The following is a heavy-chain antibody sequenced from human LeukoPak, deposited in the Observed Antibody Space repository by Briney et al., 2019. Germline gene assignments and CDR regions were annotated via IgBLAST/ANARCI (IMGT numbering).Heavy chain of an antibody. Sequence: GGSLRLSCAASGFTFSNFAMHRVRQAPGKGLEWVAVLSYDGSIKYYADSVKGRFTISRDNSKNTLYLQMNSLRAEDTAVYYCARDPQYYDFWSGYYAYWGQGTLVTVSS. CDR3: ARDPQYYDFWSGYYAY. CDR2: LSYDGSIK. V-gene: IGHV3-30*01. J-gene: IGHJ4*02. CDR1: GFTFSNFA. D-gene: IGHD3-3*01.